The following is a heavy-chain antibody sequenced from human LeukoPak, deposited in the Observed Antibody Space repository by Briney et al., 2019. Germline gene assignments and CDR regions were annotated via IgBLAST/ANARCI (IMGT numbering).Heavy chain of an antibody. CDR1: GFTFSSYA. V-gene: IGHV3-23*01. CDR3: TTVYRHIAAAGGYY. J-gene: IGHJ4*02. Sequence: GGSLRLSCAASGFTFSSYAMSWVRQAPGKGLEWVSAISGSGGSTYYADSVKGRFTISRDNSKNTLYLQMNSLKTEDTAVYYCTTVYRHIAAAGGYYWGQGTLVTVSS. CDR2: ISGSGGST. D-gene: IGHD6-13*01.